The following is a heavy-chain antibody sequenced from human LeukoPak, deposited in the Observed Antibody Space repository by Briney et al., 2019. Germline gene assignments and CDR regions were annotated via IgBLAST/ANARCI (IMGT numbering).Heavy chain of an antibody. CDR1: GFTFSSYG. Sequence: PGRSLRLSCAASGFTFSSYGMHWVRQAPGKGLEWVAVISYDRSNKYYADSVKGRFTISRDNSKNTLYLQMNSLRAEDTAVYYCSVVGAQRPFDYWGQGTLVTVSS. J-gene: IGHJ4*02. CDR2: ISYDRSNK. D-gene: IGHD1-26*01. CDR3: SVVGAQRPFDY. V-gene: IGHV3-30*03.